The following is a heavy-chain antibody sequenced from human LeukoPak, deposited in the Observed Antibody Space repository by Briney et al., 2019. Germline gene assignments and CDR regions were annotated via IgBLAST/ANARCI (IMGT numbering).Heavy chain of an antibody. CDR3: ARETDYDFWSGYFDY. CDR2: IKQDGSEK. J-gene: IGHJ4*02. V-gene: IGHV3-7*01. D-gene: IGHD3-3*01. Sequence: PGGSLRLSCAASGSTFSSYWMSWVRQAPGKGLEWVANIKQDGSEKYYVDSVKGRFTISRDNAKNSLYLQMNSLRAEDTAVYYCARETDYDFWSGYFDYWGQGTLVTVSS. CDR1: GSTFSSYW.